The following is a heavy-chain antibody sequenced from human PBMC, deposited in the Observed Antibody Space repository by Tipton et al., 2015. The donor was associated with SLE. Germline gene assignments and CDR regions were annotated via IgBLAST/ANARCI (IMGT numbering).Heavy chain of an antibody. V-gene: IGHV3-7*01. CDR1: GMIFSDYW. D-gene: IGHD3-10*01. CDR2: INQDGSEK. Sequence: SLRLSCAASGMIFSDYWMIWARQAPGKGLEWLANINQDGSEKNYVDSVKGRFTTSRDNAKNSVYLEMSSLRVEDTAVYYCGEIGAWGQGTLVTVSS. CDR3: GEIGA. J-gene: IGHJ5*02.